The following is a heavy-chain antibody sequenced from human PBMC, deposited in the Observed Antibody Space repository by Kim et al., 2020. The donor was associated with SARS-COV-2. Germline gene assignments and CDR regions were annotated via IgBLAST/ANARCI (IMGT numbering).Heavy chain of an antibody. J-gene: IGHJ1*01. CDR1: GITFIGYW. V-gene: IGHV3-7*01. Sequence: GGSLRLSCVNSGITFIGYWLTWVRQAPGKGLEWVANIKRDGSERYYVDSVKGRFTISRDNAKSSVFLQMNSLRSEDTAVYYCGMSGMWGQCTLVTVDS. CDR3: GMSGM. CDR2: IKRDGSER.